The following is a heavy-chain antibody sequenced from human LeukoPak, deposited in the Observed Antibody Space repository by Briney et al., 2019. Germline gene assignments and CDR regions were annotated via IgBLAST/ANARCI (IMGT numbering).Heavy chain of an antibody. D-gene: IGHD5-18*01. CDR2: IIPIFGTA. CDR1: GGTFSSNA. Sequence: SVKVSCKASGGTFSSNAISWVRLAPGQGLEWMGGIIPIFGTANYAQKFQGRVTITADESTSTAYMELSSLRSEDTAVYYCARDPGRIQLWTQLDYWGQGTLVTVSS. J-gene: IGHJ4*02. V-gene: IGHV1-69*01. CDR3: ARDPGRIQLWTQLDY.